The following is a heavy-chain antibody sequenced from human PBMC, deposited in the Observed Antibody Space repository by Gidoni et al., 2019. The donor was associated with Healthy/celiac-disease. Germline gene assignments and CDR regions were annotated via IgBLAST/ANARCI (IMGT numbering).Heavy chain of an antibody. CDR2: MNPNRVHT. D-gene: IGHD4-17*01. V-gene: IGHV1-8*01. CDR1: GYTFTSYD. Sequence: QVQLVQSGAEGKKPGASVKVACKAAGYTFTSYDINWVRQATGQGLEWMGWMNPNRVHTGYAQKFQGRVTMTRNTSLSTAYMELSSLRSADTAVYYCARWTVYMFDPWGQGTLVTVSS. J-gene: IGHJ5*02. CDR3: ARWTVYMFDP.